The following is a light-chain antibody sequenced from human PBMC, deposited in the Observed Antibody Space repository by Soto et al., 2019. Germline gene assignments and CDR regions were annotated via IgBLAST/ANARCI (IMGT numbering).Light chain of an antibody. V-gene: IGLV2-14*01. Sequence: QSALTQPASVSGSPGQSITVSCTGTSSDVGGYNHVSWYQQHPGKAPKLMIYDVSNRPSGVSNRFSGSKSGNTASLTISGLQAEDEADYYCSSYTSSSPYVFGTGTQVTVL. CDR3: SSYTSSSPYV. CDR2: DVS. J-gene: IGLJ1*01. CDR1: SSDVGGYNH.